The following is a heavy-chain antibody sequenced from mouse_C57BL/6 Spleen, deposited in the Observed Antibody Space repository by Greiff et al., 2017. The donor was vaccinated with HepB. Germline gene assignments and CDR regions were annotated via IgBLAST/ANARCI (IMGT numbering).Heavy chain of an antibody. J-gene: IGHJ3*01. CDR2: INPGSGGT. D-gene: IGHD1-1*01. CDR3: ATSYYGSRTWFAY. V-gene: IGHV1-54*01. Sequence: VKLMESGAELVRPGTSVKVSCKASGYAFTNYLIEWVKQRPGQGLEWIGVINPGSGGTNYNEKFKGKATLTADKSSSTAYMQLSSLTSEDSAVYFCATSYYGSRTWFAYWGQGTLVTVSA. CDR1: GYAFTNYL.